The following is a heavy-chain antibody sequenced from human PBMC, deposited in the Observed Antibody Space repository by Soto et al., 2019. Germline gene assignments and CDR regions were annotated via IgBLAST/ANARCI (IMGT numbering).Heavy chain of an antibody. J-gene: IGHJ4*02. Sequence: QVQLQESGPGLVKPSETLALTCTVSGGSVSSDNYYWTWIRQPPGKGLEWIGYIYYSGSTNYNPSLKSRVTISSDTSKNQFSLKVNSVTAADTAVYYCARALSYYDSSGRNLGWSDYWGQGTLVTVSS. CDR3: ARALSYYDSSGRNLGWSDY. V-gene: IGHV4-61*01. CDR1: GGSVSSDNYY. D-gene: IGHD3-22*01. CDR2: IYYSGST.